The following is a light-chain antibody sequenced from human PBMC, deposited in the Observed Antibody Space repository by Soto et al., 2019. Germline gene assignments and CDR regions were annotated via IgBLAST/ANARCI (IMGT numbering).Light chain of an antibody. CDR3: QQYNNWPPEGT. J-gene: IGKJ5*01. V-gene: IGKV3-15*01. CDR1: QSVSSN. CDR2: GAS. Sequence: EIVMTQSPATLSVSPGERATLSCRDSQSVSSNLAWYQQKPGQAPRLLIYGASTRATGIPARFSGSGSGTEFNLTISSLQSEDFAVYYCQQYNNWPPEGTFGQGTRLEIK.